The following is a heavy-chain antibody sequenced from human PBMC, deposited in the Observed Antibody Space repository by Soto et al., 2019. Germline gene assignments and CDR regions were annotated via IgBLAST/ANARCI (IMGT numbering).Heavy chain of an antibody. CDR2: IIPIFGTA. D-gene: IGHD4-17*01. J-gene: IGHJ3*02. Sequence: GASVKVSCKASGGTFSSYAISWVRQAPGQGLEWMGGIIPIFGTANYAQKFQGRVTITADESTSTAYMELSSLRSEDTAVYYCARDYGGNSGAFDIWGQGTMVTVSS. CDR3: ARDYGGNSGAFDI. CDR1: GGTFSSYA. V-gene: IGHV1-69*13.